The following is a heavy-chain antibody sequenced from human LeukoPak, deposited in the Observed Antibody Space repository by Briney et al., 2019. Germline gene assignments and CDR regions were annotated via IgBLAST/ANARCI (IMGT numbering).Heavy chain of an antibody. CDR1: GFTFSSYG. Sequence: PGGSLRLSCAASGFTFSSYGMSWVRQAPGKGLEWVSAISGSGGSTYYADSVKGRFTISRDNSKNTLYLQMNSLRAEDTAVYYCAKDANPYCSSTSCYEYYYYYMDVWGKGTTVTVSS. V-gene: IGHV3-23*01. CDR3: AKDANPYCSSTSCYEYYYYYMDV. J-gene: IGHJ6*03. D-gene: IGHD2-2*01. CDR2: ISGSGGST.